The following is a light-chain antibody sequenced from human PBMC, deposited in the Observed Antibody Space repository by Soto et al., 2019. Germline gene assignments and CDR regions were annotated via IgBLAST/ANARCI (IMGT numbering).Light chain of an antibody. J-gene: IGKJ1*01. CDR1: QSVSSH. Sequence: EIVLTQSPATLSLSPGERATLSCRASQSVSSHLAWYQQKPGQSPRLLIYDASNRATGIPARFSGSGSGTDFTLTISSLGPEDFAFYFCQQRSHWPTFGQGTKVEIK. V-gene: IGKV3-11*01. CDR2: DAS. CDR3: QQRSHWPT.